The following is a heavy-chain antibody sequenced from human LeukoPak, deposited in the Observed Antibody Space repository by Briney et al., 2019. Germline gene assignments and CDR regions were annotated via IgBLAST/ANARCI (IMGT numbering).Heavy chain of an antibody. CDR1: GGSISSGGYS. Sequence: PSETLSLTCAVSGGSISSGGYSWSWIRQPPGKGLEWIGYIYYSGSTYYNPSLKSRVTISVDTSKNQFSLKLSSVTAADTAVYYCARGRSPPIWGQGTMVTVSS. CDR2: IYYSGST. J-gene: IGHJ3*02. D-gene: IGHD2-15*01. CDR3: ARGRSPPI. V-gene: IGHV4-30-4*07.